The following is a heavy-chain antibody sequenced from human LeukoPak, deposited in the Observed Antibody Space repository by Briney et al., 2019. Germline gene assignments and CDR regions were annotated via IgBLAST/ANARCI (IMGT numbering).Heavy chain of an antibody. CDR1: GDSIRSSDRY. D-gene: IGHD2-15*01. CDR2: IHYSGST. CDR3: ARHRSGHPFDY. V-gene: IGHV4-39*01. J-gene: IGHJ4*02. Sequence: PSETLSLTCTVSGDSIRSSDRYWGWIRQPPGKGLEYIGSIHYSGSTYYNPSLKGRVTISVDTSNNYFSLRLSSVTAADTAVYYCARHRSGHPFDYWGQGILVTVSS.